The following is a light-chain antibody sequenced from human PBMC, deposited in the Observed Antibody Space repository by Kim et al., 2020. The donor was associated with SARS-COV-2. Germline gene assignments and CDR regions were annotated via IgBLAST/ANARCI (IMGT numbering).Light chain of an antibody. V-gene: IGLV10-54*01. J-gene: IGLJ3*02. CDR1: SNNVGYEG. CDR2: RNN. Sequence: RQTPTPPGTCNSNNVGYEGAAWRLQHQGHPPALLANRNNSRPSGVSDRLSASRSGNTASLTITGLQPEDEADYYCSAWDSSLSAWVFGGGTRLTVL. CDR3: SAWDSSLSAWV.